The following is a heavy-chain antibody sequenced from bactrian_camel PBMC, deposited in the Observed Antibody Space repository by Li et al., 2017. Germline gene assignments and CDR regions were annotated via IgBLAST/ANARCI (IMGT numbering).Heavy chain of an antibody. J-gene: IGHJ6*01. D-gene: IGHD1*01. CDR2: IWSDGTNA. Sequence: HVQLVESGGGLVQPGGSLRLSCATSGFTFSRDWMYWVRQAPRKGPEWVSSIWSDGTNAYYLDSVNGRFTISRDNADGTVYLQLNSLKTEDTAMYYCAKDSPSDHWSTLGYWGQGTQVTVS. V-gene: IGHV3S6*01. CDR3: AKDSPSDHWSTLGY. CDR1: GFTFSRDW.